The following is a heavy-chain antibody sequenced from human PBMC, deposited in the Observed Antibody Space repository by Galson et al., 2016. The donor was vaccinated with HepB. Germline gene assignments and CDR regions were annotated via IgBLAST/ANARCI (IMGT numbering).Heavy chain of an antibody. CDR2: IYYSGSI. D-gene: IGHD3-9*01. CDR3: ARSYDSIFDY. Sequence: SETLSLTCTVSGDSISGNNYDWAWIRQPPGKGLEWIGTIYYSGSIYYNPSLKSRVNISVDTSKNHFSLKLSSVTAADTAVYYCARSYDSIFDYWGQGTLVTVSS. V-gene: IGHV4-39*02. J-gene: IGHJ4*02. CDR1: GDSISGNNYD.